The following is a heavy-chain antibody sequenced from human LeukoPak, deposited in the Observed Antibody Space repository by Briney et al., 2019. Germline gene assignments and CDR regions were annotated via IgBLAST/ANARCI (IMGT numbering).Heavy chain of an antibody. CDR1: GFTFSSYS. Sequence: PGGSLRPSCAASGFTFSSYSMNWVRQAPGKGLEWVSSISSSSSYIYYADSVRGRFTISRDNAKNSLFLQMNSLRGEDTAIYYCARCTTGKTFGSLREIKKSREIDYWGQGTLVTVSS. CDR2: ISSSSSYI. J-gene: IGHJ4*02. D-gene: IGHD1-1*01. V-gene: IGHV3-21*01. CDR3: ARCTTGKTFGSLREIKKSREIDY.